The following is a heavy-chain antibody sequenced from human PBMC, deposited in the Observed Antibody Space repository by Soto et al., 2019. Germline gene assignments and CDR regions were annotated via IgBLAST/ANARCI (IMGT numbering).Heavy chain of an antibody. CDR3: AREQQLVLSPHFDY. J-gene: IGHJ4*02. D-gene: IGHD6-13*01. CDR1: GYTFTSYY. CDR2: INPSGGST. Sequence: QVQLVQSGAEVKKPGASVKVSCKASGYTFTSYYMHWVRQAPGQGLEWMGIINPSGGSTSYAQKVQGRVTMXRXTPXSTVYMELSSLRSEDTAVYYCAREQQLVLSPHFDYWGQGTLVTVSS. V-gene: IGHV1-46*03.